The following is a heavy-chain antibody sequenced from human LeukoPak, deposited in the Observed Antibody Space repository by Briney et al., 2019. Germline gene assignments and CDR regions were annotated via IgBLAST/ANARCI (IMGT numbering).Heavy chain of an antibody. V-gene: IGHV4-34*01. CDR3: AKGRYYYYGMDV. CDR1: GGSFSGYY. Sequence: SETLSLTCAVYGGSFSGYYWSWIRQPPGKGLEWIGEINHSGSTNYNPSLKSRVTISVDTSKNQFSLKLSSVTAADTAVYYCAKGRYYYYGMDVWGQGTTVTVSS. J-gene: IGHJ6*02. CDR2: INHSGST.